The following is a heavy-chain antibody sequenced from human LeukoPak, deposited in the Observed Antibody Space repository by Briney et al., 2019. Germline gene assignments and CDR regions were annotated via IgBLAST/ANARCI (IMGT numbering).Heavy chain of an antibody. D-gene: IGHD3-10*01. CDR1: GLAFSSYA. Sequence: PGGSLRLSCAASGLAFSSYAMSWVRQAPGKGLEWVSTISVASNTFYADSVKGRFTISRDNSRNTVYLQMTSLRADDTAVYYCAKYRDRELLTRDFDYWGQGTLVTVSS. V-gene: IGHV3-23*01. CDR3: AKYRDRELLTRDFDY. J-gene: IGHJ4*02. CDR2: ISVASNT.